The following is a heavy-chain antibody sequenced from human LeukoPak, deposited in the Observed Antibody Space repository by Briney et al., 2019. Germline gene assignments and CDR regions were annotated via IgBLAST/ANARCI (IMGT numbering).Heavy chain of an antibody. V-gene: IGHV4-31*03. Sequence: PSETLSLTCTVSGGSISSGGYYWSWIRQHPGKGLEWIGYIYYSGSTYYNPSLKSRVTISVDTSKNQFSLKLSSVTAADTAVYYCARAYGRPSKPNWFDPWGQGTLVTVSS. D-gene: IGHD4-17*01. CDR2: IYYSGST. CDR3: ARAYGRPSKPNWFDP. J-gene: IGHJ5*02. CDR1: GGSISSGGYY.